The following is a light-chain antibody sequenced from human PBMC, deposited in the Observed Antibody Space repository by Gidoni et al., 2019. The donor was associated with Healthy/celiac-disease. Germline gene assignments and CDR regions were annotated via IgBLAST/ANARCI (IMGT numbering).Light chain of an antibody. CDR1: QGISSY. J-gene: IGKJ1*01. Sequence: AIRMTQSPSSLSASTGYRVTITCRASQGISSYLAWYQQKPGKAPKILIYAASTLQSGVPSRFSGSGSGTDFTLTISCLQSEDFANYYCQQYYSYPRTFVQGTKVEIK. V-gene: IGKV1-8*01. CDR2: AAS. CDR3: QQYYSYPRT.